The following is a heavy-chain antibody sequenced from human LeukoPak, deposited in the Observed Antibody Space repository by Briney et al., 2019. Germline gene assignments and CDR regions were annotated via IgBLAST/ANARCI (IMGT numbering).Heavy chain of an antibody. Sequence: GGSLRLSCAASGFTFSSYSMNWVRQAPGKGLEWVSSISSSSSYIYYADSVKGRFTISRDNAKNSLYLQMNSLRAEDTAVYYCARGEDQAGYSSGWYVDFDYWGQGTLVTVSS. V-gene: IGHV3-21*01. J-gene: IGHJ4*02. CDR2: ISSSSSYI. CDR1: GFTFSSYS. CDR3: ARGEDQAGYSSGWYVDFDY. D-gene: IGHD6-13*01.